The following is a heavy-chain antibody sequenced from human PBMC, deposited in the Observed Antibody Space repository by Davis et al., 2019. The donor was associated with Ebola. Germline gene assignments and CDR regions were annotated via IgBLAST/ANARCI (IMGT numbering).Heavy chain of an antibody. V-gene: IGHV4-61*01. D-gene: IGHD2-2*01. CDR2: IYYSGST. CDR1: GGSVSSRSYY. Sequence: MPSETLSLTCTVSGGSVSSRSYYWSWIRQPPGKGLEWIGYIYYSGSTNYNPSLKSRVTISVDTSKNQFSLKLSSVTAADTAVYYCARDEGYCSSSSCLYYYSYYMDVWGKGTTVTVSS. J-gene: IGHJ6*03. CDR3: ARDEGYCSSSSCLYYYSYYMDV.